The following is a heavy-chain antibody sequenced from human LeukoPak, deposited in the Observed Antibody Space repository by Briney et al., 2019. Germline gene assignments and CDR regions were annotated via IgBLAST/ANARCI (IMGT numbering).Heavy chain of an antibody. CDR2: VGHSGTT. D-gene: IGHD3-10*01. CDR3: ARELISSRAAFDT. CDR1: GGSLNDYL. V-gene: IGHV4-34*01. Sequence: PSETLSLTCAVYGGSLNDYLWSWIRQPPGQGLEWIGEVGHSGTTNYDPSLKSRVTISVDTSKNQFSLKLTSVTAADTAVYYCARELISSRAAFDTWGQGTVVTVSS. J-gene: IGHJ3*02.